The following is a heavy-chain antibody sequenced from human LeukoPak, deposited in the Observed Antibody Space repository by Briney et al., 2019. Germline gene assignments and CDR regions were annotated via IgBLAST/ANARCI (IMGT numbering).Heavy chain of an antibody. CDR1: GGTFSSYA. Sequence: SVKVSCKASGGTFSSYAISWVRQAPGQGLEWMGGIIPIFGTANYAQKFQGRVTITTDESTSTAYMELSSLRSEGTAVYYCARDRGCSGGSCYSPNWFDPWGQGTLVTVSS. D-gene: IGHD2-15*01. CDR2: IIPIFGTA. V-gene: IGHV1-69*05. J-gene: IGHJ5*02. CDR3: ARDRGCSGGSCYSPNWFDP.